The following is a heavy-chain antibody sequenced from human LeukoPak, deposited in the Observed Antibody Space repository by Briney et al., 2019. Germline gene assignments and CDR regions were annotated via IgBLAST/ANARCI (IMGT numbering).Heavy chain of an antibody. V-gene: IGHV1-69*13. Sequence: SVKVSCKASGGTFSSYAISWVRQAPGQGLEWMGGIIPIFGTANYAQKFQGRVTITADEFTSTAYMELSSLRSEDTAVYYCARDFLYCSSTSCYEGSWFDPWGQGTLVTVSS. D-gene: IGHD2-2*01. CDR1: GGTFSSYA. CDR3: ARDFLYCSSTSCYEGSWFDP. CDR2: IIPIFGTA. J-gene: IGHJ5*02.